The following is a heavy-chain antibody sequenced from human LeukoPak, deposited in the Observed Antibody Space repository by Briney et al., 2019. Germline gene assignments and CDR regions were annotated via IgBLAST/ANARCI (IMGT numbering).Heavy chain of an antibody. V-gene: IGHV1-69*13. CDR2: IIPIFGTA. J-gene: IGHJ4*02. Sequence: GASVKVSCKASGGTFSSYAISWVRQAPGQGLEWIGGIIPIFGTANYAQKFQGRVTITADESTSTAYMELSSLRSEDTAVYYCARDRGSSGYYYSPFDYWGQGTLVTVSS. CDR1: GGTFSSYA. D-gene: IGHD3-22*01. CDR3: ARDRGSSGYYYSPFDY.